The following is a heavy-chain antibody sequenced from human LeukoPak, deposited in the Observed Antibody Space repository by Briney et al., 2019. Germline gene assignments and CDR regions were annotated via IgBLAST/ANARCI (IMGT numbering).Heavy chain of an antibody. V-gene: IGHV3-30*02. CDR3: AKDADCAGDCD. CDR2: IWYDASNK. D-gene: IGHD2-21*02. CDR1: GVKFSSYG. Sequence: PGGSKRLSCAPSGVKFSSYGIHCVRQAPGKGLEWVSFIWYDASNKYYADFVKGRFTISRDDSRKTVYLQMNSLKTEDTAIYFCAKDADCAGDCDWGQGTLVTVSS. J-gene: IGHJ4*02.